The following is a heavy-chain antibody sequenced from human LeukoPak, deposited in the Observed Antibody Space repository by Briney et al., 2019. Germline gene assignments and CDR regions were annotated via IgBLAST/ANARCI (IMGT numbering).Heavy chain of an antibody. CDR1: GFTFNNHA. CDR2: INGNGAST. V-gene: IGHV3-23*01. D-gene: IGHD5-18*01. Sequence: GGSLRLSCAASGFTFNNHAMSWVRQAPGKGLDGVSGINGNGASTCYSDFVKGRFTISRDNSKNTLYLQVSRLGDDDTAIYYCAKDQGYSYYYLDYWGQETLVTVSS. CDR3: AKDQGYSYYYLDY. J-gene: IGHJ4*02.